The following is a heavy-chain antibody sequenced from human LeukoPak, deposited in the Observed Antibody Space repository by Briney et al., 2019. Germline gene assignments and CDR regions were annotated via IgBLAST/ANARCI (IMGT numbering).Heavy chain of an antibody. CDR3: ARTRGGCSSTSCAHLDY. CDR1: GYTFTSYG. Sequence: GASVKVSCKASGYTFTSYGISWVRQAPGQGLEWMGWISAYNGNTNYAQKLQGRVTMTTDTSTSTAYMELRSLRSDDTAVYYCARTRGGCSSTSCAHLDYWGQGTLVTVSS. V-gene: IGHV1-18*01. J-gene: IGHJ4*02. CDR2: ISAYNGNT. D-gene: IGHD2-2*01.